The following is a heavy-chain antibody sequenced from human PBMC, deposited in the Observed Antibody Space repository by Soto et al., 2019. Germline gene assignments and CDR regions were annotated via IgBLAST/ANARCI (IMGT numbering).Heavy chain of an antibody. CDR3: ARDNSRDFPSGMQGWWFDP. CDR2: ISPSGGTT. Sequence: QVQLVQSGTEVKKPGASVKISCKASGYIFTHYWAHWVRQAPGQGLEWVGVISPSGGTTTHAQKFQGRVSMTRDTSANIDYLEVSSLTSEDTAVYYCARDNSRDFPSGMQGWWFDPWGQGTLVTVSS. J-gene: IGHJ5*02. V-gene: IGHV1-46*01. D-gene: IGHD3-10*01. CDR1: GYIFTHYW.